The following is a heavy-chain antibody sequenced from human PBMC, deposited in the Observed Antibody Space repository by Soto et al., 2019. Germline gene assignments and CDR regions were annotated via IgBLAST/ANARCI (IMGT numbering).Heavy chain of an antibody. CDR3: ARDLPWVCGGGSCNTNEGNYGMDV. CDR2: INVYNDKT. J-gene: IGHJ6*02. CDR1: GYTFTNYA. D-gene: IGHD2-15*01. V-gene: IGHV1-18*01. Sequence: GASVKVSCKASGYTFTNYAFSWVRQAPGQGLEWMGWINVYNDKTRYAENVQGRITMTTDTSTSTVYMELRSLRSDDTSVYYRARDLPWVCGGGSCNTNEGNYGMDVWGQGTTVTVSS.